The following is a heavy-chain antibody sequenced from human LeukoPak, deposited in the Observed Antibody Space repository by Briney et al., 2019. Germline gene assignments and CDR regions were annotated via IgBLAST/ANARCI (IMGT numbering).Heavy chain of an antibody. D-gene: IGHD6-19*01. CDR1: GYTFTGYY. CDR3: AREGRSSGWYGPSYWFDP. Sequence: ASVKVSCKASGYTFTGYYMHWVRQAPGQGLEWMGWINPNSGGTNYAQKFQGRVTMTRDTSISTAYMELSRRRSDDTAVYYCAREGRSSGWYGPSYWFDPWGQGTLVTVSS. V-gene: IGHV1-2*02. CDR2: INPNSGGT. J-gene: IGHJ5*02.